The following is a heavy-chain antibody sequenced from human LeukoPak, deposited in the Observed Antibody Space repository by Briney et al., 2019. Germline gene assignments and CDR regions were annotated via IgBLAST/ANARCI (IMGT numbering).Heavy chain of an antibody. V-gene: IGHV3-11*04. CDR1: GFTFSDYY. J-gene: IGHJ4*02. CDR3: AGLSGTYLFDF. CDR2: ISGSSRNI. Sequence: GGSLRLSCAASGFTFSDYYMSWIRQAPGEGLEWVSSISGSSRNIYYADSVKGRFTISRDNVNKLVFLQMHSLRAEDTAVYYCAGLSGTYLFDFWGQGTLVTVSS. D-gene: IGHD1-26*01.